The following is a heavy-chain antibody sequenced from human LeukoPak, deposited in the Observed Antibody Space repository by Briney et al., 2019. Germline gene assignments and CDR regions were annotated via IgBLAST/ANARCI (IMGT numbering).Heavy chain of an antibody. Sequence: PGGSLRLSCAASGFTFDDYAMHWVRQAPGKGLEWVSGISWNSGSIGYADSVKGRFTISRDNAKNSLYLQMNSLRAEDTALYYCAKDMGYGGNSASGAFDIWGQGTMVTVSS. CDR1: GFTFDDYA. CDR3: AKDMGYGGNSASGAFDI. CDR2: ISWNSGSI. D-gene: IGHD4-23*01. J-gene: IGHJ3*02. V-gene: IGHV3-9*01.